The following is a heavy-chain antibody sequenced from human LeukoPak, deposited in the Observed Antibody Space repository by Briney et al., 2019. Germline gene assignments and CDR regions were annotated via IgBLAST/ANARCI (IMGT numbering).Heavy chain of an antibody. V-gene: IGHV4-59*01. CDR2: IYYSGST. CDR1: GGSISSYY. CDR3: ARDRGNVFRPTLRYFDY. Sequence: SETLSLTCTVSGGSISSYYWSWIRQPPGKGLEWIGYIYYSGSTNYNPSLKSRVTISVDTSKNQFSLKLSSVTAADTAVYYCARDRGNVFRPTLRYFDYWGQGTLVTVSS. J-gene: IGHJ4*02. D-gene: IGHD3-10*01.